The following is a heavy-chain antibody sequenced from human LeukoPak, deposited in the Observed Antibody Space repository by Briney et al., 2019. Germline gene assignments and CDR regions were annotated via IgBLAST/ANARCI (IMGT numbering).Heavy chain of an antibody. V-gene: IGHV6-1*01. J-gene: IGHJ4*02. CDR2: TYYRSKWYN. CDR1: GDIVSSNSAA. Sequence: SQTLSLTCAISGDIVSSNSAAWNWIRQSPSRGLEWLGRTYYRSKWYNDYAVSVKSRITINPDTSKNQFSLQLNSVTPEDTAVYYCARTNYYDSSGYPYYFDYWGRGTLVTVSS. D-gene: IGHD3-22*01. CDR3: ARTNYYDSSGYPYYFDY.